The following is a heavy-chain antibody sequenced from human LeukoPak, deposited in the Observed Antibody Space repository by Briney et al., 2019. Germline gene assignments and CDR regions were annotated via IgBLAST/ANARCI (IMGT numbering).Heavy chain of an antibody. CDR2: ISYDGSNK. CDR3: AREGAGSGYYDETAPFDY. J-gene: IGHJ4*02. V-gene: IGHV3-30-3*01. D-gene: IGHD3-22*01. Sequence: PGGSLRLSCAASGFTFYSYAMHWVRQAPGKGLEWVAVISYDGSNKYYADSVKGRFTISRDNSKNTLYLQMNSLRAEDTAVYYCAREGAGSGYYDETAPFDYWGQGTLVTVSS. CDR1: GFTFYSYA.